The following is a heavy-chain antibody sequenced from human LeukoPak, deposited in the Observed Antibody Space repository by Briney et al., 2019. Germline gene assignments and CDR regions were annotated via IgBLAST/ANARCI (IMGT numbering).Heavy chain of an antibody. CDR2: IYYSGST. Sequence: PSETLSLTCTVSGGSISSYYWSWIRQPPGKGLEWIGYIYYSGSTNYNPSLKSRVTISVDTSKNQSSLKLSSVTAADTAVYYCARAADNWNAYDYWGQGTLVTVSS. D-gene: IGHD1-20*01. J-gene: IGHJ4*02. CDR3: ARAADNWNAYDY. CDR1: GGSISSYY. V-gene: IGHV4-59*01.